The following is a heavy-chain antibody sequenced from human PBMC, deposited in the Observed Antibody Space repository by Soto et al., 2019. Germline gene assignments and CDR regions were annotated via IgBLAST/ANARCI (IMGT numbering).Heavy chain of an antibody. D-gene: IGHD3-10*01. CDR3: ASAPSSGSRFYYYGMDV. CDR2: IIPIFGTA. CDR1: GGTFSSYS. J-gene: IGHJ6*02. Sequence: SVKVSCKASGGTFSSYSISWVREAPGQGLEWMGGIIPIFGTANYAQKFQGRVTITADESTSTAYMELSSLRSEDTAVYYCASAPSSGSRFYYYGMDVWGQGTTVTVSS. V-gene: IGHV1-69*13.